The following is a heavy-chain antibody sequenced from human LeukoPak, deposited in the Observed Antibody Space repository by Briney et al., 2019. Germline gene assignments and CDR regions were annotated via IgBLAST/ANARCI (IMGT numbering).Heavy chain of an antibody. Sequence: SVKVSCKSSGGTFSSHAISWVRQAPGQGLEWVGGIIPIFGTTNYAQKFQGRVTITTDESTSTGYMELRSLRSDDTAVYYCARGDSGYDYGFDNWGQGALVTVSS. V-gene: IGHV1-69*05. CDR2: IIPIFGTT. J-gene: IGHJ4*02. CDR1: GGTFSSHA. CDR3: ARGDSGYDYGFDN. D-gene: IGHD5-12*01.